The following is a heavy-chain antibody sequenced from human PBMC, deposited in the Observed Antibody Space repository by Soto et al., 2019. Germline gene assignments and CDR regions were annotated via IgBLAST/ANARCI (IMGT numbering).Heavy chain of an antibody. CDR2: INHSGST. J-gene: IGHJ6*02. V-gene: IGHV4-34*01. Sequence: QVQLQQWGAGLLKPSETLSLTCAVYGGSFSGYYWSWIRQPPGKGLEWIGEINHSGSTNYNPSLKSRVTISVDTSKNHFSLKLSSVTAADTAVYYCARARYCSSTSCPITYYYYYGMDVWGQGTTVTVSS. CDR3: ARARYCSSTSCPITYYYYYGMDV. D-gene: IGHD2-2*01. CDR1: GGSFSGYY.